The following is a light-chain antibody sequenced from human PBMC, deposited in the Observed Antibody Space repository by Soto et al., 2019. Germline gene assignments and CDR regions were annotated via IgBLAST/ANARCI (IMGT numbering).Light chain of an antibody. J-gene: IGKJ1*01. V-gene: IGKV1-39*01. Sequence: DIQMTQSPSSLSASVGDRVTITCRASQSISSYLNWYQQKPGKAPKLLMYAASSLRSGVPSRFSGSGSGTDFTLTISSLQPEDFAIYYCQQSYSNPRTFGQGTKVEIK. CDR2: AAS. CDR3: QQSYSNPRT. CDR1: QSISSY.